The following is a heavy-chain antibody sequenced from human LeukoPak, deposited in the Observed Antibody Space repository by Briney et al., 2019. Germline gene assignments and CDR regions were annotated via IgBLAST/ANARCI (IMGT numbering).Heavy chain of an antibody. CDR1: GFTVSSNY. CDR2: IYSGGDT. V-gene: IGHV3-66*01. J-gene: IGHJ4*02. Sequence: GGSLRLSCAASGFTVSSNYMSWVRQAPGKGLEWVSLIYSGGDTYYADSVKGRFTISRDNSKNTLYLQMYSLRPEDTAVYYCARDESYWGQGTLVTVSS. CDR3: ARDESY.